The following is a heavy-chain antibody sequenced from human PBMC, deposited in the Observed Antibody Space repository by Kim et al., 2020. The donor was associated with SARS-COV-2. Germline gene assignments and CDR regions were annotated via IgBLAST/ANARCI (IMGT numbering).Heavy chain of an antibody. Sequence: YAASVKGRFTVSRDNARNTLYLQMDRLRAEDTALYYCAKDHESSGWSTFDYWGQGTHVTVSS. D-gene: IGHD3-22*01. CDR3: AKDHESSGWSTFDY. J-gene: IGHJ4*02. V-gene: IGHV3-30*07.